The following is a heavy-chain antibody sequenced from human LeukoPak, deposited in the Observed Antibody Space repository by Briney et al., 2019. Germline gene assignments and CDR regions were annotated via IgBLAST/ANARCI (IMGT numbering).Heavy chain of an antibody. J-gene: IGHJ4*02. CDR1: GYSISSGYY. CDR2: IYHSGST. V-gene: IGHV4-38-2*02. Sequence: SETLSLTCTVSGYSISSGYYWGWIRQPPGKGLEWIGNIYHSGSTYYNPSLKSRVTISVDTSKNQFSLKMRSVTAADTAVYYCARVRAVAGTPPDYWGQGTLVTVSS. CDR3: ARVRAVAGTPPDY. D-gene: IGHD6-19*01.